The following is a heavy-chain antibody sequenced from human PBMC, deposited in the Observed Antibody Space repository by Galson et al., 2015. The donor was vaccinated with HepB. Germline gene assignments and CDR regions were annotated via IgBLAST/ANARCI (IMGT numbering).Heavy chain of an antibody. Sequence: SETLSLTCAVYSGSFSGYYWTWLRQPPGKGLEWIGKIDHSGATNYNPSLKSRVTMSVDTSKNQFSLKLSSVTAADTAVYYCARGHAVTYDEIWGRHQKMAARWDYWGQGTLVTVS. D-gene: IGHD3-16*01. CDR2: IDHSGAT. J-gene: IGHJ4*02. CDR1: SGSFSGYY. V-gene: IGHV4-34*01. CDR3: ARGHAVTYDEIWGRHQKMAARWDY.